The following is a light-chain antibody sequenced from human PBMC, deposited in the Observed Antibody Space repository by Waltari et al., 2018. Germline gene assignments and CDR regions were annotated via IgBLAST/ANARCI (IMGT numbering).Light chain of an antibody. CDR2: EVS. CDR3: CSYAGSNNL. J-gene: IGLJ2*01. Sequence: QSALTQPPSASGSPGQSVTISCTGTSSDVGAYNFVSWYQQHPGKAPKLLIYEVSKRPPGVPVRVSGSKSGNTASLTVSGLQSEDEADYYCCSYAGSNNLFGGGTKLTVL. V-gene: IGLV2-8*01. CDR1: SSDVGAYNF.